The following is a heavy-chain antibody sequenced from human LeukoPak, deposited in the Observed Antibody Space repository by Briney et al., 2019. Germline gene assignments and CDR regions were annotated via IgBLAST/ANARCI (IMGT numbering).Heavy chain of an antibody. CDR1: GYTFTGYY. J-gene: IGHJ3*02. CDR2: ITPNSGGT. CDR3: ARVNKRIAVAGPDAFDI. Sequence: ASVKVSCKASGYTFTGYYMHWVRQAPGQGLEWMGWITPNSGGTNYAQKFQGRVTMTRDTSISTAYMELSRLRSDDTAVYYCARVNKRIAVAGPDAFDIWGQGTMVTVSS. D-gene: IGHD6-19*01. V-gene: IGHV1-2*02.